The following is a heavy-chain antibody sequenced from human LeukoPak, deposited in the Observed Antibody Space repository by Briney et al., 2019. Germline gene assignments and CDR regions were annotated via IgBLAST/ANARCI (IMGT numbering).Heavy chain of an antibody. Sequence: GGSLRLSCAASGFTFSSYGMHWVRQAPGKGLEWVAFIRYDGSNKYYADSVKGRFTISRDNSKITLYLQMNSLRAEDTAVYYCANTGYYYGSGSPPGRYYFDYWGQGTLVTVSS. CDR3: ANTGYYYGSGSPPGRYYFDY. CDR1: GFTFSSYG. D-gene: IGHD3-10*01. CDR2: IRYDGSNK. J-gene: IGHJ4*02. V-gene: IGHV3-30*02.